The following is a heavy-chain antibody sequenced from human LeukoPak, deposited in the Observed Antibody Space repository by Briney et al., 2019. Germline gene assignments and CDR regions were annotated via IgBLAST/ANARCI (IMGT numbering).Heavy chain of an antibody. J-gene: IGHJ5*02. Sequence: GASVKVSCKASGGTFSSYAISWVRQAPGQGLEWMGGIIPIFGTANYAQKFQGRVTITADESTSTAYMELSSLRSEDTAVYYCARTNCSGGSCYSDWFDLWGQGTLVTVSS. CDR1: GGTFSSYA. CDR3: ARTNCSGGSCYSDWFDL. V-gene: IGHV1-69*13. CDR2: IIPIFGTA. D-gene: IGHD2-15*01.